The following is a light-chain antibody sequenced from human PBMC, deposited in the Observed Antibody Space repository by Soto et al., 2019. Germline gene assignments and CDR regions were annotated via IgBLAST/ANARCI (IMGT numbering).Light chain of an antibody. CDR1: QSISRY. Sequence: XSPGESTTLSCRSSQSISRYLAWYQQKPGQGPRLLIYGASSRATGTPDRFSGSGSGTDFTLTINRLEPEDFALYYCQQYGSSPQTFGQGTKVDIK. J-gene: IGKJ1*01. V-gene: IGKV3-20*01. CDR3: QQYGSSPQT. CDR2: GAS.